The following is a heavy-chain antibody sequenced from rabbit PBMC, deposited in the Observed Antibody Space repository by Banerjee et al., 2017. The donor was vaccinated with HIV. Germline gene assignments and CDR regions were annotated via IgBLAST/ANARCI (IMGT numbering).Heavy chain of an antibody. CDR2: ISTDNGNT. Sequence: QEQLEESGGDLVKPGASLTLTCKASGIDFSNNVVCWVRQAPGKGLEWIACISTDNGNTYYASWAKGRFTISRPSSTTVTLQMTTLTVADTATYFCARDGYSDSDALNLWGPGTLVTVS. CDR3: ARDGYSDSDALNL. D-gene: IGHD4-2*01. V-gene: IGHV1S45*01. J-gene: IGHJ4*01. CDR1: GIDFSNNV.